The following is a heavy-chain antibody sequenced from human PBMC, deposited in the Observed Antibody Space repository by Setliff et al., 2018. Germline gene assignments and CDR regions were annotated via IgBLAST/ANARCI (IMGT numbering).Heavy chain of an antibody. D-gene: IGHD2-2*01. Sequence: ASVKVSCKASGYTFSTYGIAWVRQAPGQGLEWMGWISPYNGYIIYAHKFQGRVTMTTDTSTGTADMELRNLRSDDTAVYYCTRDTNIVVVPPHRTAFDIWGQGTMGTVSS. V-gene: IGHV1-18*01. CDR2: ISPYNGYI. CDR1: GYTFSTYG. J-gene: IGHJ3*02. CDR3: TRDTNIVVVPPHRTAFDI.